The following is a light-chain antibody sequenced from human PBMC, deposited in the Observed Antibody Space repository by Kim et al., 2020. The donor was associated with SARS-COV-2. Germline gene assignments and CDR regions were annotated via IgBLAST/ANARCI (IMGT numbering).Light chain of an antibody. V-gene: IGKV3-20*01. J-gene: IGKJ2*01. CDR3: KQYGGSPMYT. CDR1: QHVNRKN. CDR2: GAS. Sequence: CPGERDDRPCRPRQHVNRKNLAGYQQKAGQAPRLIISGASSRATGIPDRFSGSGSGTDFTLTISRLEPEDFAVYYCKQYGGSPMYTFGQGTKLEI.